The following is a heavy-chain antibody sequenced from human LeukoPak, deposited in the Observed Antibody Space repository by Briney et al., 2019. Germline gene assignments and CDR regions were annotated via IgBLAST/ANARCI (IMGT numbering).Heavy chain of an antibody. J-gene: IGHJ4*02. D-gene: IGHD3-10*01. CDR1: GGTFSSYA. V-gene: IGHV1-69*05. Sequence: SVKVSCKASGGTFSSYAISWVRQAPGQGLEWMGGIIPIFGTANYAQKFQGRVTITTDESTSTAYMELSSLRSDDTAVYFCARYYFGSGTKRILDYWGQGTLVTVSS. CDR2: IIPIFGTA. CDR3: ARYYFGSGTKRILDY.